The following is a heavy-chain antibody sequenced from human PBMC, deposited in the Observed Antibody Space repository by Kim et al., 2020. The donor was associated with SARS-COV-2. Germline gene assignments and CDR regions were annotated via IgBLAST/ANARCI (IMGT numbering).Heavy chain of an antibody. CDR3: ARDPYYYGSGRRRVESSFDY. CDR1: GYTFTSYG. D-gene: IGHD3-10*01. J-gene: IGHJ4*02. Sequence: ASVKVSCKASGYTFTSYGISWVRQAPGQGLEWMGWISAYNGNTNYAQKLQGRVTMTTDTSTSTAYMELRSLRSDDTAVYYCARDPYYYGSGRRRVESSFDYWGQGTLVTVSS. CDR2: ISAYNGNT. V-gene: IGHV1-18*01.